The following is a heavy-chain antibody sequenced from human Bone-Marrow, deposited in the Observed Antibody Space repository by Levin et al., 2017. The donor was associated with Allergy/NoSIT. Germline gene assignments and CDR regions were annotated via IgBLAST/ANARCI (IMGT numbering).Heavy chain of an antibody. Sequence: PSETLSLTCAVYGGSFSGYYWSWIRQPPGKGLEWIGEINHSGSTNYNPSLKSRVTISVDTSKNQFSLKLSSVTAADTAVYYCARLTIFGPPPRYYYYGMDVWGQGTTVTVSS. D-gene: IGHD3-3*01. J-gene: IGHJ6*02. CDR2: INHSGST. CDR1: GGSFSGYY. V-gene: IGHV4-34*01. CDR3: ARLTIFGPPPRYYYYGMDV.